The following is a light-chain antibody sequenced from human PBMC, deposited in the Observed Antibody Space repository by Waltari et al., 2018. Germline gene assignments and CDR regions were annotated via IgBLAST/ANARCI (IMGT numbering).Light chain of an antibody. CDR2: RSD. CDR3: AAWDDSLHGHWV. J-gene: IGLJ3*02. CDR1: ASNIGGNV. Sequence: QSVLTQPPSASGPPGQRVTISCSGSASNIGGNVVNWYQQLPGKAPKLLIYRSDHRPSGVPDRFSGSKAGTSASLAISGLLSDDEADYYCAAWDDSLHGHWVFGGGTKVTVL. V-gene: IGLV1-44*01.